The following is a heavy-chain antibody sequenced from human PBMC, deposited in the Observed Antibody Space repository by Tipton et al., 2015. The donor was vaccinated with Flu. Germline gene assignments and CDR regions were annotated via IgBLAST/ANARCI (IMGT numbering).Heavy chain of an antibody. V-gene: IGHV3-64*02. CDR1: GFTFSDYA. D-gene: IGHD3-16*01. CDR3: AKRGGAENF. Sequence: GSLRLSCATSGFTFSDYAIHWVRQAPGRGLEYVSVISTNGDNTYYADSVKGRFTISRDNSKNTQYLQMNSLRTDDTALYYCAKRGGAENFWGQGTLVTVSS. J-gene: IGHJ4*02. CDR2: ISTNGDNT.